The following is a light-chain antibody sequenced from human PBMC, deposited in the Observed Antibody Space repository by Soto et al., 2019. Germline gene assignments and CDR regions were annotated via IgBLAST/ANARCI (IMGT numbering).Light chain of an antibody. V-gene: IGKV3-15*01. J-gene: IGKJ1*01. CDR3: QQYKYWPGT. CDR1: QSVSSN. Sequence: ETVMTQSPATLSVSPGERATLSCRASQSVSSNLAWYQQKPGQAPRLLIYGASTRATGVPARFSGSESGTEFTLTSSSRQSEDFAVYYCQQYKYWPGTFGQGTKVEIK. CDR2: GAS.